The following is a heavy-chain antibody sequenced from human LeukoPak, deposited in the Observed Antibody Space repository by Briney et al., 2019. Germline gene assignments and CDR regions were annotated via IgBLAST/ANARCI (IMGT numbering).Heavy chain of an antibody. Sequence: GGSLRLSCAASGFTFSSYEMNWVRQAPGKGLEWVSYISSSGSTIYYADSVKGRFTTSRDNAKNSLYLQMNSLRAEDTAVYYCARVPIRGYYMDVWGKGTTVTVSS. V-gene: IGHV3-48*03. CDR2: ISSSGSTI. CDR1: GFTFSSYE. D-gene: IGHD5-12*01. J-gene: IGHJ6*03. CDR3: ARVPIRGYYMDV.